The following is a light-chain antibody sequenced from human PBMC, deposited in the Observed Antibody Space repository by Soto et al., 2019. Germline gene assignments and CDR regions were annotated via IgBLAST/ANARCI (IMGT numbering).Light chain of an antibody. Sequence: EIVMPQSPATLSVSPGERATLSCRASKSVSNNLAWYQKKPGQAPRILIYGAYTRATGIPARFSGSGSGTEYTLTISSLQSEDFAVYYCQQYNNWWTFGQGTKVEIK. J-gene: IGKJ1*01. CDR3: QQYNNWWT. CDR1: KSVSNN. V-gene: IGKV3-15*01. CDR2: GAY.